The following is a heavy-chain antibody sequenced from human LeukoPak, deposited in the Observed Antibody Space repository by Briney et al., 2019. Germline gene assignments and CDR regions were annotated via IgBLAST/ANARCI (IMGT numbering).Heavy chain of an antibody. CDR3: ARLLSPTAYTTLYYFDY. CDR1: GGSISSYY. J-gene: IGHJ4*02. V-gene: IGHV4-59*12. Sequence: PSETLSLTCTVSGGSISSYYWSWIRQPPGKGLEWIGYTYHRGNTNYNPSLKSRVTMSVDMSKNQFSLKLSSVTAADTAVYYCARLLSPTAYTTLYYFDYWGQGTLGTVPS. CDR2: TYHRGNT. D-gene: IGHD3-16*01.